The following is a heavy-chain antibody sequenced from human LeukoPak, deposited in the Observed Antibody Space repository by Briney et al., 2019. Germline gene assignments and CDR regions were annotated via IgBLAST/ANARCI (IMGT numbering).Heavy chain of an antibody. D-gene: IGHD3-22*01. J-gene: IGHJ6*02. CDR2: IYSGGST. CDR3: ARDRYYDSKPYYYYGMDV. CDR1: GFTVSSNY. V-gene: IGHV3-66*01. Sequence: PGGSLRLSCAASGFTVSSNYMSWVRQAPGKGLEWVSVIYSGGSTYYADSVKGRFTISRDNSKNTLYLQMNSLRAEDTAVYYCARDRYYDSKPYYYYGMDVWGQGTTVTVSS.